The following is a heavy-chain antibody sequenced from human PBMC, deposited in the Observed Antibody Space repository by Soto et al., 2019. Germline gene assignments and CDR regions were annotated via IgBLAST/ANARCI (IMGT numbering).Heavy chain of an antibody. Sequence: GASVKVSCKACGYTFTGYYMHWVRQAPGQGLEWMGWINPNSGGTNYAQKFQGWVTMTRDTSISTAYMELSRLRSDDTAVYYCARGPPGNVIAVAGTSQGYFQHWGQGTLVTVSS. CDR2: INPNSGGT. CDR1: GYTFTGYY. V-gene: IGHV1-2*04. D-gene: IGHD6-19*01. J-gene: IGHJ1*01. CDR3: ARGPPGNVIAVAGTSQGYFQH.